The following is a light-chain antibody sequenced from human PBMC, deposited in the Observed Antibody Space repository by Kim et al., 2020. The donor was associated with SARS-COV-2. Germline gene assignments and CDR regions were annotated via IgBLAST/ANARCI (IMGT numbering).Light chain of an antibody. CDR3: QQYNNWTRT. J-gene: IGKJ1*01. Sequence: ETVMTQSPATLSVSPGERATLSCRASQSVSSNLAWYQQKPGQAPRLLIYGTSTRATGIPGRFSGSGSGTEFTLTISSLQSEDFAVYYCQQYNNWTRTFGQGTKVDIK. CDR1: QSVSSN. CDR2: GTS. V-gene: IGKV3-15*01.